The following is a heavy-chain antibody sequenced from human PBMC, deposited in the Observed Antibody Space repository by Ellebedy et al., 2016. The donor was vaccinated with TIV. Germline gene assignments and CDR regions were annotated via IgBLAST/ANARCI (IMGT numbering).Heavy chain of an antibody. V-gene: IGHV3-7*05. D-gene: IGHD1/OR15-1a*01. Sequence: GESLKISCAASGFTFSSYWMSWVRQAPGKGLEWVANIKQDGSEKYYVDSVKGRFTISRDNAKNSLYLQMSSLGAEDTAVYYCARGSNAGNEGNIGYWGQGTLVTVSS. CDR3: ARGSNAGNEGNIGY. J-gene: IGHJ4*02. CDR2: IKQDGSEK. CDR1: GFTFSSYW.